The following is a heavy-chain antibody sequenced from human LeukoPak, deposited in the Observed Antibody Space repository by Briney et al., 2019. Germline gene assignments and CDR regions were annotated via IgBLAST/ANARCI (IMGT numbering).Heavy chain of an antibody. V-gene: IGHV3-23*03. CDR1: GFTFTSYA. J-gene: IGHJ4*02. D-gene: IGHD6-6*01. CDR2: IYSGGST. CDR3: AKSLSSSIGSLYFDY. Sequence: GGSLRLSCAASGFTFTSYAMSWVRQAPGKGLEWVSVIYSGGSTYYADSVKGRFTISRDNSKNTLYLQMNSLRAEDTAVYYCAKSLSSSIGSLYFDYWGQGTLVTVSS.